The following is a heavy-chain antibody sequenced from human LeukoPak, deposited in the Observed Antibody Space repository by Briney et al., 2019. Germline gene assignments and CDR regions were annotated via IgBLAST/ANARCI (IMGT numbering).Heavy chain of an antibody. J-gene: IGHJ4*02. CDR1: GFTFSSYA. D-gene: IGHD2-2*01. Sequence: GGSLRLSCAASGFTFSSYAMSWVRQAPGKGLEWASAISGSGGSTYYADSVKGRFTISRDNSKNTLYLQMNSLRAEDTAVYYCAKPPPPSLGYCSSTSCLHFDYWGQGTLVTVSS. V-gene: IGHV3-23*01. CDR2: ISGSGGST. CDR3: AKPPPPSLGYCSSTSCLHFDY.